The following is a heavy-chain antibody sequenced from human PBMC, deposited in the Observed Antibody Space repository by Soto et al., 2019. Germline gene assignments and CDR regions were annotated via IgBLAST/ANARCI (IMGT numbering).Heavy chain of an antibody. CDR1: GFAFSRFA. CDR2: ISYDGTTK. Sequence: QLVESGGGVVQPGGSLRLSCAASGFAFSRFALHWLRQAPGKGLEWVALISYDGTTKYYPDAVKGRFAISRDNSNNTLYLEMNSLRLEETSFYYCVRVPCGDCFDLYFDLCVHGPLVTVSS. D-gene: IGHD2-21*02. J-gene: IGHJ2*01. CDR3: VRVPCGDCFDLYFDL. V-gene: IGHV3-30*09.